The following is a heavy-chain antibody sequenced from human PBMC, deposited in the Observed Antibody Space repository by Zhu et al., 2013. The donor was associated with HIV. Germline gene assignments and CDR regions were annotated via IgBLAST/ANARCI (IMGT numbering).Heavy chain of an antibody. CDR2: ISVYNGHT. CDR3: ASDVWEKALDI. V-gene: IGHV1-18*01. D-gene: IGHD3-16*01. J-gene: IGHJ3*02. Sequence: QVQLVQSGAEVKKPGASLKVSCKASMYIFTSHGISWVRQAPGQGLEWMGWISVYNGHTKYAQKFQDRVTMTTNTSISTAYMELGGLRYDDTAIYYCASDVWEKALDIWGPGTILTVSS. CDR1: MYIFTSHG.